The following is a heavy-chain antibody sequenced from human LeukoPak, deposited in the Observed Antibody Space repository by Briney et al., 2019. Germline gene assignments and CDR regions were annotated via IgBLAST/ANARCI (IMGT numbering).Heavy chain of an antibody. J-gene: IGHJ5*02. D-gene: IGHD2-21*01. CDR1: GFTFSSYE. CDR3: ARGAYRDKNWFDP. Sequence: GGSLRLSCAASGFTFSSYEMKWVRQAPGKGLEWVSYISSSGSSIYYADSVKGRFTISRDYAKNSLYLQMNSLRAEDTAVYYCARGAYRDKNWFDPWGQGTLVTVSS. CDR2: ISSSGSSI. V-gene: IGHV3-48*03.